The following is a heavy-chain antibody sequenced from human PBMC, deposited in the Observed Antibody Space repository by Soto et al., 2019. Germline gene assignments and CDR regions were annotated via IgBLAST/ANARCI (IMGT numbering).Heavy chain of an antibody. CDR1: GFTFSSYG. D-gene: IGHD2-15*01. J-gene: IGHJ3*02. Sequence: GSLRLSCAASGFTFSSYGMHWVRQSPGNGLEWVAVISYDGSNKYYADSVKGRFTISRDNSKNTLYLQMNRLRAEDTAVYYCAKDYAACSYSHAFDIWGQGTMVTVSS. CDR2: ISYDGSNK. V-gene: IGHV3-30*18. CDR3: AKDYAACSYSHAFDI.